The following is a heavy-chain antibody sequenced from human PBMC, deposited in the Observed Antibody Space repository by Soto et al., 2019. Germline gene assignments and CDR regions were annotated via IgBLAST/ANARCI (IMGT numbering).Heavy chain of an antibody. CDR3: AKDLGYCSGGRGYSPPYYGKDV. Sequence: GWSLRLSCAASGFTFSSYAMSWVRQAPGKGLEWVSAISGSGGSTYYADSVKGRFTISRDNSKNTLYLQMNSLRAEDPAVYYCAKDLGYCSGGRGYSPPYYGKDVRGQGTTVTSAS. CDR2: ISGSGGST. V-gene: IGHV3-23*01. J-gene: IGHJ6*01. CDR1: GFTFSSYA. D-gene: IGHD2-15*01.